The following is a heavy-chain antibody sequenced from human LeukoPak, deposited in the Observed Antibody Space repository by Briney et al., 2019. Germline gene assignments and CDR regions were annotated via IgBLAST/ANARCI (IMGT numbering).Heavy chain of an antibody. Sequence: ASVKVSCKVSGYSLSDLAMHWVRQAPGKGLEWVGAFDPEEGEGVYAQGLQGRVTMTKDTSTNTAYMELRSLRSEDTAVYFCSTDLWGYCNGDCFPTEYWGQGTLVAVSS. CDR2: FDPEEGEG. J-gene: IGHJ4*02. V-gene: IGHV1-24*01. D-gene: IGHD2-21*01. CDR1: GYSLSDLA. CDR3: STDLWGYCNGDCFPTEY.